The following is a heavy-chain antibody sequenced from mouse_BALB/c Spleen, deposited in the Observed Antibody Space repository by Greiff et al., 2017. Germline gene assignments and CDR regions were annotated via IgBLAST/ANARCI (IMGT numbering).Heavy chain of an antibody. J-gene: IGHJ4*01. CDR1: GFSLTSYG. CDR2: IWAGGST. D-gene: IGHD2-3*01. V-gene: IGHV2-9*02. CDR3: ARVYDGYSPYAMDY. Sequence: VKLMESGPGLVAPSQSLSITCTVSGFSLTSYGVHWVRQPPGKGLEWLGVIWAGGSTNYNSALMSRLSISKDNSKSQVFLKMNSLQTDDTAMYYCARVYDGYSPYAMDYWGQGTSVTVSS.